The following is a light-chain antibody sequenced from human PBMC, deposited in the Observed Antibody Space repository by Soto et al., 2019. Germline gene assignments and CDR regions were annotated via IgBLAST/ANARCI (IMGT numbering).Light chain of an antibody. V-gene: IGKV3-20*01. J-gene: IGKJ5*01. CDR3: QQYGRSPIT. CDR2: GAS. CDR1: QSVSSSY. Sequence: EMALTQSPGTLSSSPGERATLSCRASQSVSSSYLAWYQQKPGQAPRLLIYGASSRATGIPDRFSGSGSGTAFPLTISGLEPEGFAVYCCQQYGRSPITFGQGTRLEI.